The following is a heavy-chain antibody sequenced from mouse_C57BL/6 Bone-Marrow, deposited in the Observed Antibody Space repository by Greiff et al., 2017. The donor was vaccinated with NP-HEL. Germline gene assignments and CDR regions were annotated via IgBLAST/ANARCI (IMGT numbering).Heavy chain of an antibody. CDR2: IYPGSGNT. Sequence: QVQLKESGPELVKPGASVKISCKASGYSFTSYYIHWVKQRPGQGLEWIGWIYPGSGNTKYNEKFKGKATLTADTSSSTAYMQLSSLTSEDSAVYYCARYPEGYFDYWGQGTTLTVSS. V-gene: IGHV1-66*01. J-gene: IGHJ2*01. CDR1: GYSFTSYY. CDR3: ARYPEGYFDY.